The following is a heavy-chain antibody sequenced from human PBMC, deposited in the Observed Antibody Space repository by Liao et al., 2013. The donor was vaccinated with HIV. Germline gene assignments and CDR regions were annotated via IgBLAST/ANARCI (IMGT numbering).Heavy chain of an antibody. D-gene: IGHD3-3*01. V-gene: IGHV4-39*07. J-gene: IGHJ4*02. CDR1: GGSISTSLYF. Sequence: QLQLQESGPGLVKPSETLSLTCTVSGGSISTSLYFRGWIRQPPGKGLEWIGSIYFSGSTYYNPSLKSRVSISVDTSKNQFSLKLSSVTAADTAMYYCARMGTSTEYYDMWSGYYSHVQQGTHFDHWGQGTLVTVSS. CDR2: IYFSGST. CDR3: ARMGTSTEYYDMWSGYYSHVQQGTHFDH.